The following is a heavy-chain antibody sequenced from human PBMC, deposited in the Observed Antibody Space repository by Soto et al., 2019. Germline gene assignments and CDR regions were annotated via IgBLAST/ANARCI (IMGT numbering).Heavy chain of an antibody. V-gene: IGHV1-18*01. CDR2: ISAYSDHT. Sequence: QVQLVQSGAEVKKPGASVKVSCKASGYTFTSYGISWVRQAPGQGREWMGWISAYSDHTSFAQKLQGRVTMTTDTSTTTAFMELRSLRSDDTAMYDCARDWHCSGGRCEDACDIWGQGTMVTVSS. CDR1: GYTFTSYG. J-gene: IGHJ3*02. D-gene: IGHD2-15*01. CDR3: ARDWHCSGGRCEDACDI.